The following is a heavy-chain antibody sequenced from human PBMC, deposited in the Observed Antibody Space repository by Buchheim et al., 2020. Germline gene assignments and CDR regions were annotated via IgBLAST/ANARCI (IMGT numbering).Heavy chain of an antibody. CDR1: GFTFSSYG. V-gene: IGHV3-30*02. D-gene: IGHD2-8*01. CDR2: IRYDGSNK. CDR3: AKDVLMVYATLYYYYGMDV. Sequence: QVQLVESGGGVVQPGRSLRLSCAASGFTFSSYGMHWVRQAPGKGLAWVAFIRYDGSNKYYAASVKGRFTISRYNSKNTLYLQMNSLGAEDTAVYYCAKDVLMVYATLYYYYGMDVWGQGTT. J-gene: IGHJ6*02.